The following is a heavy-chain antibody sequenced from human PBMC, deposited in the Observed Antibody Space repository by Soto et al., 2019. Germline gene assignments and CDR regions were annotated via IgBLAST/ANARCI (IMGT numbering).Heavy chain of an antibody. J-gene: IGHJ4*02. D-gene: IGHD3-16*02. CDR3: AESSTERGLSY. V-gene: IGHV3-74*01. Sequence: EVQLVESGGGLVQPGGSLRLSCAASGFPFSIYWMHWVRQDPGKGLVWVSRINGDGTTTRYADSVKGRFTISRDNAKNTVYLQMNSLRAEDTAMYYCAESSTERGLSYWGWGTLVTVSS. CDR1: GFPFSIYW. CDR2: INGDGTTT.